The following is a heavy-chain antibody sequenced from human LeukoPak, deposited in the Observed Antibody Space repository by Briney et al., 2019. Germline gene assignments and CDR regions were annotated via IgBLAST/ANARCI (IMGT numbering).Heavy chain of an antibody. D-gene: IGHD1-26*01. Sequence: GGSLRLSCAASGFTFSNYWMQWVRQAPGKGPVWVSRINTDGRSTSYADSVKGRFTISRDNAKNTLYLQMNSLRAEDTAVYYCARARGSYDLFDYWGQGTLVTVSS. CDR3: ARARGSYDLFDY. CDR2: INTDGRST. J-gene: IGHJ4*02. V-gene: IGHV3-74*01. CDR1: GFTFSNYW.